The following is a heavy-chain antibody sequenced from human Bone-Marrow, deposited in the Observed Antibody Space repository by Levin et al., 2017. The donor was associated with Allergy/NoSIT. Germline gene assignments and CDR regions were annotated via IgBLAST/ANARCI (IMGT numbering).Heavy chain of an antibody. V-gene: IGHV1-69*06. D-gene: IGHD3-10*01. J-gene: IGHJ6*02. CDR3: ARPPRGAGWNGVNV. Sequence: SVKVSCKTSADTFSSYVLTWVRQAPGQGLEWMGAILPSFGTPEYAQKFRGRVTITAKRSTSTVYIELTRLTFDDTAIYYCARPPRGAGWNGVNVWGQGTTVIVSS. CDR2: ILPSFGTP. CDR1: ADTFSSYV.